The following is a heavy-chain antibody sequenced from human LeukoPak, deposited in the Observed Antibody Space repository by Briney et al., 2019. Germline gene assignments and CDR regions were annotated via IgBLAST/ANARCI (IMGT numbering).Heavy chain of an antibody. Sequence: GGSLRLSCAASGFTFSSYAMSWVRQAPGKGLEWVSAISGSGGSTYYADSVKGRFTISRDNSKNTLYLQMNSLRAEDTAVYYCAKSGVELGELLPASFDYWGQGTLVTVSS. CDR2: ISGSGGST. D-gene: IGHD3-10*01. CDR1: GFTFSSYA. J-gene: IGHJ4*02. V-gene: IGHV3-23*01. CDR3: AKSGVELGELLPASFDY.